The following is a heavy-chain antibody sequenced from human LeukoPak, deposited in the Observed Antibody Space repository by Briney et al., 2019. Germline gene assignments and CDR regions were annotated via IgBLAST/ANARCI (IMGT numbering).Heavy chain of an antibody. CDR1: GGSISSYY. CDR2: IYHSGST. V-gene: IGHV4-59*01. Sequence: SETLSLTCTVSGGSISSYYWSWIRQPAGKGLEWIGYIYHSGSTYYNPSLKSRVTISVDTSKNQFSLKLSSVTAADTAVYYCATSYGSGSYDAFDIWGQGTMVTVSS. D-gene: IGHD3-10*01. CDR3: ATSYGSGSYDAFDI. J-gene: IGHJ3*02.